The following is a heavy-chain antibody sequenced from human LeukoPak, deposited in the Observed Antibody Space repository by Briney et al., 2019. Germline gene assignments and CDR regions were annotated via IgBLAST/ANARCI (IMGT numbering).Heavy chain of an antibody. CDR2: IYHSGRT. Sequence: PSETLSLTCTVSGGSISSSSYYWGWIRQPPGKGLEWIGSIYHSGRTYYNPSLKSRVTISVDTSKNQFSLKLSSVTAADTAVYYCARSKETYYYDSSGYRVAGYYFDYWGQGTLVTVSS. CDR1: GGSISSSSYY. CDR3: ARSKETYYYDSSGYRVAGYYFDY. J-gene: IGHJ4*02. V-gene: IGHV4-39*07. D-gene: IGHD3-22*01.